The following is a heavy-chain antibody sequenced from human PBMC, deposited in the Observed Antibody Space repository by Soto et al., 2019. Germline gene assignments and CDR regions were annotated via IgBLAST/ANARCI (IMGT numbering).Heavy chain of an antibody. CDR1: GFTFSSYS. Sequence: HPGGSLRLSCAASGFTFSSYSMNWVRQAPGKGLEWVSYISSSSSTIYYADSVKGRFTISRDNAKNSLYLQMNSLRDEDTAVYYCARELIRFLEWSDAFDIWGQGTMVTVSS. CDR2: ISSSSSTI. J-gene: IGHJ3*02. V-gene: IGHV3-48*02. CDR3: ARELIRFLEWSDAFDI. D-gene: IGHD3-3*01.